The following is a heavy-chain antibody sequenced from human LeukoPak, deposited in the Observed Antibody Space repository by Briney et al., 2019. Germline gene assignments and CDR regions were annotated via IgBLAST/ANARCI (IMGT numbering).Heavy chain of an antibody. CDR2: ISYDGSNK. D-gene: IGHD4-17*01. V-gene: IGHV3-30*04. CDR1: GFTFGDYA. J-gene: IGHJ3*02. Sequence: PGGSLRLSCTASGFTFGDYAMTWVRQAPGKGLEWVAVISYDGSNKYYADSVKGRFTISRDNSKNTLYLQMNSLRAEDTAVYYCARNRDYGDYPDAFDIWGQGTMVTVSS. CDR3: ARNRDYGDYPDAFDI.